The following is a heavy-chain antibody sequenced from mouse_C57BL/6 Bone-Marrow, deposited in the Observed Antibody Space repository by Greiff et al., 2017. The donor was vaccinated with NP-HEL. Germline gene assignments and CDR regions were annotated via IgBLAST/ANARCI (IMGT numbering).Heavy chain of an antibody. J-gene: IGHJ4*01. D-gene: IGHD1-1*01. Sequence: EVMLVESGGGLVKPGGSLKLSCAASGFTFSDYGMHWVRQAPEKGLEWVAYISSGSSTIYYADTVKGRFTISRDNAKNTLFLQRTSLRSEDTAMYYCARPDYYGSSYTLYYAMDYWGQGTSVTVSS. CDR2: ISSGSSTI. V-gene: IGHV5-17*01. CDR3: ARPDYYGSSYTLYYAMDY. CDR1: GFTFSDYG.